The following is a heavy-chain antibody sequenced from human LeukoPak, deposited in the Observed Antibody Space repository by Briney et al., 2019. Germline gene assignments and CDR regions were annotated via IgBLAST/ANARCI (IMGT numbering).Heavy chain of an antibody. D-gene: IGHD5-18*01. J-gene: IGHJ4*02. Sequence: PGGSLRLSCAASGFTGSSSYMSWVRQAPGKGLEWVSVIYSGGSTYYADSVKGRFTISRDNSKNTLYLQMNSLRAEDTAVYYCARDRGYSYGYYFDYWGQGTLVTVSS. V-gene: IGHV3-53*01. CDR2: IYSGGST. CDR1: GFTGSSSY. CDR3: ARDRGYSYGYYFDY.